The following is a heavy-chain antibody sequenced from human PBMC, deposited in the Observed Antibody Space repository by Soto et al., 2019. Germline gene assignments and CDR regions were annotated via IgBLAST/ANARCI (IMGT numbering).Heavy chain of an antibody. CDR2: IYWDDDK. D-gene: IGHD1-26*01. J-gene: IGHJ5*01. CDR3: AHRSVYSGSWNSGWFDS. Sequence: QVTLKESGPTLVKPTQTLTLTCTFSGFSLATSGVGVGWIRQPPGQALEWLAFIYWDDDKRYSPSLKSRLTIIKDTSNNQVVLIMTNVDPVDSGTYYCAHRSVYSGSWNSGWFDSWGQGTLVSVSS. CDR1: GFSLATSGVG. V-gene: IGHV2-5*02.